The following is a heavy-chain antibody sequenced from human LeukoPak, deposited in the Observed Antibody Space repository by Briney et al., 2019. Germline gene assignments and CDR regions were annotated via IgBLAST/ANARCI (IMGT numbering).Heavy chain of an antibody. V-gene: IGHV1-69*06. Sequence: SVNVSCKASGGSFSDYAITWVRQAPGQGLEWMGRIIPIFGATTYAQKFQGRVTIIADMGSNIAYPELTGLTSEDTALYFCARQGAVRQDYYMDVWGNGTTVIVSS. J-gene: IGHJ6*03. D-gene: IGHD3-16*01. CDR1: GGSFSDYA. CDR3: ARQGAVRQDYYMDV. CDR2: IIPIFGAT.